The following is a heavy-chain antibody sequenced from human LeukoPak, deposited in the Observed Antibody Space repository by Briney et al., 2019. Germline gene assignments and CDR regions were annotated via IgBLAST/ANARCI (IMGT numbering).Heavy chain of an antibody. CDR1: GFTFSSYS. CDR3: ARDHGATYYYGSGSYVDFQH. CDR2: ISSSSSTI. J-gene: IGHJ1*01. Sequence: AGGSLRLSCAASGFTFSSYSMNWVRQAPGKGLEWVSYISSSSSTIYCADSVKGRFTISRDNAKNSLYLQMNSLRAEDTAVYYCARDHGATYYYGSGSYVDFQHWGQGTLVTVSS. V-gene: IGHV3-48*01. D-gene: IGHD3-10*01.